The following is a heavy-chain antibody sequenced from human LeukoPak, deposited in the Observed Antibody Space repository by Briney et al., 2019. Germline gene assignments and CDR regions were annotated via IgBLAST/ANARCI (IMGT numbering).Heavy chain of an antibody. CDR3: ARGWSPGLNFDY. V-gene: IGHV5-51*01. J-gene: IGHJ4*02. D-gene: IGHD3-3*01. CDR1: GHYFTTYW. CDR2: IYPGDSDT. Sequence: GESLKISCKGSGHYFTTYWIAWVRQMPGKGLEWMGIIYPGDSDTRYSPSLQGQVTISADKSISTAYLQWSSLKASDTAMDYCARGWSPGLNFDYWGQGTLVTVSS.